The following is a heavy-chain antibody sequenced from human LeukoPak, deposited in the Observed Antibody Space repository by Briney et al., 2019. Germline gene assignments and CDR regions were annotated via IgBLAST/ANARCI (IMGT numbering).Heavy chain of an antibody. Sequence: PSETLSLTCTVSGGSISSGGYYWSWIRQHPGTGLEWLGYIYYSGSTYYNPSLKSRVTISVDTSKNQFSLKLSSVTAADTAVYYCARDNGAAAGPQRYYFDYWGQGTLVTVSS. CDR3: ARDNGAAAGPQRYYFDY. D-gene: IGHD6-13*01. CDR1: GGSISSGGYY. J-gene: IGHJ4*02. CDR2: IYYSGST. V-gene: IGHV4-31*03.